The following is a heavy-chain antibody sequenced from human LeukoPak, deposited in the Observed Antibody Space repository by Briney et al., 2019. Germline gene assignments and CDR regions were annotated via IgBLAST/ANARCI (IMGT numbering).Heavy chain of an antibody. CDR1: GFTFSSYA. CDR2: ISGSGGST. CDR3: AKVSVKDSSGWYYYYYMDV. J-gene: IGHJ6*03. V-gene: IGHV3-23*01. D-gene: IGHD6-19*01. Sequence: GGSLRLSCAASGFTFSSYAMSWVRQAPGKGLEWVSAISGSGGSTYYADSVKGRFTISRDNSKNTLYLQMNSLRAEDTAVYYCAKVSVKDSSGWYYYYYMDVWGKGTTVTVSS.